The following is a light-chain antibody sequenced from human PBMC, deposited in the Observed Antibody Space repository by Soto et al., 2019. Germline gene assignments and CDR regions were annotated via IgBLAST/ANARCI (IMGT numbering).Light chain of an antibody. CDR3: QQYGSSLFT. CDR2: GAS. Sequence: EILLTQLPGPLSFSPGEKTTPSSRAPQSVSSSYLAWYQQKPGQAPRLLIYGASSRATGVPDRFSGSGSGTDFTLTISRLEPEDFAVYYCQQYGSSLFTFGQGTRLEIK. V-gene: IGKV3-20*01. CDR1: QSVSSSY. J-gene: IGKJ5*01.